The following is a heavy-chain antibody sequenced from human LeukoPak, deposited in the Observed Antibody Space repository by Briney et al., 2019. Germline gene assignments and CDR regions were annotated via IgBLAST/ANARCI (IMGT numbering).Heavy chain of an antibody. J-gene: IGHJ5*02. CDR2: IYYSGSS. CDR3: ARTEHGVAYGLGWFDP. CDR1: GGSISSSCYY. V-gene: IGHV4-61*05. D-gene: IGHD3-3*01. Sequence: SESLSLTCPVSGGSISSSCYYWGWLRQPPGKGLEWVGGIYYSGSSNYSPSLKSRVTISVDTSKNQFSLKLSSVTAADTAVYYCARTEHGVAYGLGWFDPWGQGTLVTVSS.